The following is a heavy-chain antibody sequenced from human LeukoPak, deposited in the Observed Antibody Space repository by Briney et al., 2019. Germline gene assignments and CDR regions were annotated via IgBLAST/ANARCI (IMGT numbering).Heavy chain of an antibody. CDR1: GGSISSYY. CDR3: ASGEVSGGYYYHYYMDV. V-gene: IGHV4-59*12. CDR2: IYYSGIT. J-gene: IGHJ6*03. D-gene: IGHD7-27*01. Sequence: SETLSLTCTVSGVSGGSISSYYWSWIRQPPGKGLEWIGYIYYSGITNYNPSLKSRVTISVDTSKNQFSLKLDSVTAADTAVYYCASGEVSGGYYYHYYMDVWGKGTTVTVSS.